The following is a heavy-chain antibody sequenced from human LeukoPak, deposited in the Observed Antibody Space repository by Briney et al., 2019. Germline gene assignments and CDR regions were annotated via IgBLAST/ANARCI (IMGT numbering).Heavy chain of an antibody. CDR3: ARRVPYGSGAGQKDAFDV. CDR1: GFTFSTYG. Sequence: PGGSLRLSCAASGFTFSTYGMHWVRQAPVKGLEWVAVISYDGNNKFYPDSVRGRFTISRDNPKDTLYLQMNSLRVEDTAVYYCARRVPYGSGAGQKDAFDVWGQGTMVTVSS. D-gene: IGHD6-19*01. J-gene: IGHJ3*01. V-gene: IGHV3-30*03. CDR2: ISYDGNNK.